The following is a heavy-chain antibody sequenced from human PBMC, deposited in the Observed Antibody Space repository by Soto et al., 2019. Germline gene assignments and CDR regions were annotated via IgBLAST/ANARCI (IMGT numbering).Heavy chain of an antibody. V-gene: IGHV1-18*01. CDR3: ARLLTEGVTYREDAFDI. D-gene: IGHD3-9*01. CDR2: ISTYNGKT. Sequence: QDQLVQSGGEVKKPGASVKVSCKTSGYTFTSHGISWVRQAPGQGLEWMGWISTYNGKTDYAQKFQGRITMTADTRTSTVYMEVRGLRSDDTAIYYCARLLTEGVTYREDAFDIWGQGTKVTVSS. J-gene: IGHJ3*02. CDR1: GYTFTSHG.